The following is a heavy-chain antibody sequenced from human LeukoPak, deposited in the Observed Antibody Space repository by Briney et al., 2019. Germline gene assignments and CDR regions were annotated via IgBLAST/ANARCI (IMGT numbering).Heavy chain of an antibody. V-gene: IGHV4-34*01. CDR1: GGSFSGYY. CDR2: INHSGST. CDR3: ARVGVWFGDFDY. J-gene: IGHJ4*02. Sequence: PSETLSLTCAVYGGSFSGYYWSWIRQPPGKGLEWIGEINHSGSTNYNPSLKSRVTISVDTSKNQFSLKLSSVTAADTAVYYGARVGVWFGDFDYWGQGTLVTVSS. D-gene: IGHD3-10*01.